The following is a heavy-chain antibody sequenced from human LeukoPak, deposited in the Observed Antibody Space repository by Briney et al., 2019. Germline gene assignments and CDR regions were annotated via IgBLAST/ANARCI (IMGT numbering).Heavy chain of an antibody. CDR3: AKDPRASSGY. V-gene: IGHV3-23*01. CDR1: GFTFSNYA. Sequence: HPGGALRLSCAASGFTFSNYAMSRVRQAPGKGLEWVSAISSSGDNTYYADSVKGRFTSSRDNSKNTLYLQMNSLRVEDTALYYCAKDPRASSGYWGQGTLVTVSS. CDR2: ISSSGDNT. J-gene: IGHJ4*02. D-gene: IGHD6-6*01.